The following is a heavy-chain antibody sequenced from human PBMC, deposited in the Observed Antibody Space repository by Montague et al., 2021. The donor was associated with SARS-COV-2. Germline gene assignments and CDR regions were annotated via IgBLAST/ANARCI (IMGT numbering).Heavy chain of an antibody. D-gene: IGHD3-22*01. V-gene: IGHV4-31*03. CDR3: ASARITMIVVVDAFDI. CDR2: IYYSGST. Sequence: TLSLTCTVSGDSISSTDHYWAWMRQPPGKGLEWIGYIYYSGSTYYNPSLKSRVTISVDTSKNQFSLKLSSVTAADTAVYYCASARITMIVVVDAFDIWGQGTMVTVSS. CDR1: GDSISSTDHY. J-gene: IGHJ3*02.